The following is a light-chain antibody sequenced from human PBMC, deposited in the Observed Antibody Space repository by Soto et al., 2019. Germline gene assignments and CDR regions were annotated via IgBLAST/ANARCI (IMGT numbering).Light chain of an antibody. Sequence: EIVLTQSPATLSLSPGERATLSCRASQSISTYLAWYQQKPGQAPRLLIYDASNRATDFPARFSGSGSGTDFTLTIRSLEPEDSAVYYCHHRSNWLWTFGQGSKVEIK. CDR2: DAS. CDR3: HHRSNWLWT. CDR1: QSISTY. V-gene: IGKV3-11*01. J-gene: IGKJ1*01.